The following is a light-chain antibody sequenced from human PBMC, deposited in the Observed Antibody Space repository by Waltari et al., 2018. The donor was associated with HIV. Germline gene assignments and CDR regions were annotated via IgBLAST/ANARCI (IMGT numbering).Light chain of an antibody. J-gene: IGLJ1*01. V-gene: IGLV2-23*02. CDR2: EVS. CDR3: CSYAGSSTYV. CDR1: SSDVGSYNL. Sequence: QSALTQPASVSGSPGQSITISCTGTSSDVGSYNLVSWYQQHTGKAPKPMIYEVSKRPSGVSTRFSGSKSGNTASLTISGLQAADEADYYCCSYAGSSTYVFGTGTKVTVL.